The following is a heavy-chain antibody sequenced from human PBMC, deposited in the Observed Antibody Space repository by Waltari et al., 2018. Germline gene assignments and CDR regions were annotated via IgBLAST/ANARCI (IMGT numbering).Heavy chain of an antibody. CDR1: GGSISSDDYC. CDR3: ARDSVVAGGGFDY. CDR2: IFYSGST. J-gene: IGHJ4*02. Sequence: QVQLQESGPGLVKPSQTLSLTCTVSGGSISSDDYCWNWIRQPPGKGLEWIGYIFYSGSTTYNPSLKSRVTISVDTSKTQFSLKLSSVTAADTAVYYCARDSVVAGGGFDYWGQGTLVTVSS. V-gene: IGHV4-30-4*08. D-gene: IGHD2-15*01.